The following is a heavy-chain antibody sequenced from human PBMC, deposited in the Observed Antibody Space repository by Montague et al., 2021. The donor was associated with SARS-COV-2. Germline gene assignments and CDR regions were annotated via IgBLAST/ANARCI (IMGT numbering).Heavy chain of an antibody. D-gene: IGHD2-2*01. Sequence: SETLSLTCTVSGGPISSYYWSWIRQPPGKGLEWIGYMYYSGSTNXNPSLKSRVTISVDTSKNQFSLKLSSMTAADTAVYYCAREGRGYCSSTSCQSAFDIWGQGTMVTVSS. CDR1: GGPISSYY. CDR2: MYYSGST. CDR3: AREGRGYCSSTSCQSAFDI. V-gene: IGHV4-59*01. J-gene: IGHJ3*02.